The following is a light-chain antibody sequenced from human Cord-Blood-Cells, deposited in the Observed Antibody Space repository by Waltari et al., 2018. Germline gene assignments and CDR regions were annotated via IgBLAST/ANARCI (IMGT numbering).Light chain of an antibody. J-gene: IGLJ3*02. CDR2: DVS. Sequence: QSALTQPASVSGSPGQSITISCTGTSSDVGGYNYVSWYQQHPGKAPKLMIYDVSKRTSGVSNRFSGSKSGNTASLTISGLQAEDEAEYYCSSYTSSSTWVFGGGTKLTVL. CDR1: SSDVGGYNY. V-gene: IGLV2-14*01. CDR3: SSYTSSSTWV.